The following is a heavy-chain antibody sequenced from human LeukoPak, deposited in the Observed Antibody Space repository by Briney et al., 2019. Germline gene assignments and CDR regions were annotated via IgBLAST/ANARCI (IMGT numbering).Heavy chain of an antibody. V-gene: IGHV3-23*01. Sequence: GGSLRLSCAASGFTFSSYSMSWVRQAPGKGLEWVSGISGSGGSTDYADSVKGRFTISRDNSKNTLYLPMNSLRVEDTAVYYCAKDPGYQVVYCFDYWGQGTLVTVSS. J-gene: IGHJ4*02. CDR2: ISGSGGST. CDR1: GFTFSSYS. CDR3: AKDPGYQVVYCFDY. D-gene: IGHD2-2*01.